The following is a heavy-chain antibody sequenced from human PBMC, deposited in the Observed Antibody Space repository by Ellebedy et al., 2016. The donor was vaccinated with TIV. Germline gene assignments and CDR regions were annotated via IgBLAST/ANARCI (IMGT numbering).Heavy chain of an antibody. J-gene: IGHJ4*02. CDR1: GFTFSDYG. D-gene: IGHD4-17*01. V-gene: IGHV3-30*03. Sequence: GESLKISCVASGFTFSDYGMHWVRQAPGKGLEWVAVISNDGRSKKHADSVKGRFTISRDNSKSTLYLQMDSLRSDDTAVYYCTTGGTTTVKKGFGYWGQGTLVTVSS. CDR3: TTGGTTTVKKGFGY. CDR2: ISNDGRSK.